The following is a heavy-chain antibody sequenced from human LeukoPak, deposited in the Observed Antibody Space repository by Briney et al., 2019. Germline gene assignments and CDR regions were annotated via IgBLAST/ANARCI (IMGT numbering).Heavy chain of an antibody. CDR3: ARRGYYYDSSGSDAFDI. Sequence: ASVKVSCKASGYTFTSYGISWVRQAPGQGLEWMGWISAYNGNTNYAQKLQGRVTMTTDTSTSTAYMELRSLRSDDTAVYYCARRGYYYDSSGSDAFDIWGQGTMVPVSS. V-gene: IGHV1-18*01. D-gene: IGHD3-22*01. J-gene: IGHJ3*02. CDR1: GYTFTSYG. CDR2: ISAYNGNT.